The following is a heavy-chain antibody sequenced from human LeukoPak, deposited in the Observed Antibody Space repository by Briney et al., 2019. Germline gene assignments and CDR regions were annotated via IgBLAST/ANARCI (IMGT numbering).Heavy chain of an antibody. CDR2: IYYSGST. Sequence: SETLSLTCTVSGGSISSYYWSWIRQPPGKGLEWIGYIYYSGSTNYNPSLKSRVTISVDTSKNQFSLKLSSVTAADTAVYYCARGGAGKYSSSSRGPHYWGQGTLVTVSS. CDR3: ARGGAGKYSSSSRGPHY. J-gene: IGHJ4*02. CDR1: GGSISSYY. D-gene: IGHD6-6*01. V-gene: IGHV4-59*01.